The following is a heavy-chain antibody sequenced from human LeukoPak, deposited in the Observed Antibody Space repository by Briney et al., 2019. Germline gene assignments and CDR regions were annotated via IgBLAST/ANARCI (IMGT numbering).Heavy chain of an antibody. CDR3: ARQDALGKFPPPYYMDV. CDR1: GGSISSYN. Sequence: SETRSLTCTVSGGSISSYNWNWIRQPPGKGLEWIGSISESGSTNYNSSLENRVTLSLDTSKSQIFLNMRSATVADTAVYYCARQDALGKFPPPYYMDVWGKGTTVIVS. CDR2: ISESGST. D-gene: IGHD3-16*01. V-gene: IGHV4-59*08. J-gene: IGHJ6*03.